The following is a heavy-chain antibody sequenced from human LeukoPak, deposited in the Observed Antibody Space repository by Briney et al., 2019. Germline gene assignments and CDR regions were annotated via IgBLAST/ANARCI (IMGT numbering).Heavy chain of an antibody. D-gene: IGHD3/OR15-3a*01. CDR3: ARDRPFWTSPFLGRMDV. V-gene: IGHV3-33*01. CDR1: GFTFSSYG. CDR2: IWYDGSNK. Sequence: PGRSLRLSCAASGFTFSSYGMHWVRQAPGKGLEWGAVIWYDGSNKYYADSVKGRFTISRDNSQNTLYLQMNSLRAEDTAVYYCARDRPFWTSPFLGRMDVWGQGTTVTVSS. J-gene: IGHJ6*02.